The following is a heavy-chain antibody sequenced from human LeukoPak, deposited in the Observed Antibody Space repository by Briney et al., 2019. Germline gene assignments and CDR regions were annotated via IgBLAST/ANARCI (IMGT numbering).Heavy chain of an antibody. Sequence: GGSLRLSCAASGFTFSDYYMNWIRQAPGKGLEWISYISSSGSSIYQADSVKGRFTISRDNAESSLSLQMDSLRAEDTAVYYCATSFIGSPGTFDYWGRGTLVTVSS. CDR1: GFTFSDYY. V-gene: IGHV3-11*04. CDR3: ATSFIGSPGTFDY. J-gene: IGHJ4*02. D-gene: IGHD6-13*01. CDR2: ISSSGSSI.